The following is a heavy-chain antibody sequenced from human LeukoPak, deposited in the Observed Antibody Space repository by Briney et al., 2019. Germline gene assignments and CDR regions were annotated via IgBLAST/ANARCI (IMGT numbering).Heavy chain of an antibody. J-gene: IGHJ4*02. CDR2: VSSGGDFR. D-gene: IGHD6-19*01. V-gene: IGHV3-21*01. CDR1: GFNFRIFG. Sequence: GGSLRLSCAASGFNFRIFGMNWVRQAPGKGLEWISSVSSGGDFRYCVDSVRGRFTISRDNANNSLYLQMNSLRIDDTAVYYCAKDVTVAGFDYWGQGALVTVSS. CDR3: AKDVTVAGFDY.